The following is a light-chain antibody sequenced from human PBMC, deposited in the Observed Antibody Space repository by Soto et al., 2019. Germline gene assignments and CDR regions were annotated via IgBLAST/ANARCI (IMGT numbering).Light chain of an antibody. V-gene: IGLV1-51*02. CDR1: NSNIGIDY. CDR3: GAWDTSLSGGI. CDR2: EDN. J-gene: IGLJ2*01. Sequence: QSVLTQPPSVSAAPGQKVTISCSGSNSNIGIDYVSWYQQLPGTAPKLLIYEDNKRPSGIPDRFSGSKSGTSATLDITGLQTGDEADYYCGAWDTSLSGGIFGGGTKLTVL.